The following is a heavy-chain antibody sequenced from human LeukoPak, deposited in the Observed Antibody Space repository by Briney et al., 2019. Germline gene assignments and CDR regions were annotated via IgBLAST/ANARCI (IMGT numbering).Heavy chain of an antibody. CDR1: GGSFSGYY. CDR2: IYYRGTA. D-gene: IGHD3-10*01. CDR3: ARIQGNGYYGWDFFDY. Sequence: PSETLSLTCAVYGGSFSGYYWSWIRQPPGKGLEWIGFIYYRGTAYYNSSLKSRVTISIDTSKNQFSLKLTSVTAADTAVYFCARIQGNGYYGWDFFDYWGQGVLVTVSS. V-gene: IGHV4-34*01. J-gene: IGHJ4*02.